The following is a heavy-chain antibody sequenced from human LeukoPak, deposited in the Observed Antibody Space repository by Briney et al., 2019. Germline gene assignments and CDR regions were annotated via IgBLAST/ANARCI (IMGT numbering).Heavy chain of an antibody. CDR3: AKRTYYYGSGTYANGMDV. Sequence: GGSLRLSCAASGFTFSKYGMHWVRQAPGKGLEWVAVISYDGSNKYYADSVKGRFTISRDNSKNTLYLQMNSLRAEDTAVYYCAKRTYYYGSGTYANGMDVGGQGTTVTVSS. D-gene: IGHD3-10*01. J-gene: IGHJ6*02. CDR1: GFTFSKYG. CDR2: ISYDGSNK. V-gene: IGHV3-30*18.